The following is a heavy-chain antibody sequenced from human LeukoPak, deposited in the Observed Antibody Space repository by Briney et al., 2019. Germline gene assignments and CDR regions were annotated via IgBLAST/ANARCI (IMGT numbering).Heavy chain of an antibody. Sequence: PSETLSLTCIVSGASISSHYWSWMRQPPGKGPEWIGYIYHSGSTKYNPSLKSRVAISVDTSKNQFSLKLRSMTAADTAIYYCYVESEYGDYDYWGQGTLVAVSS. CDR1: GASISSHY. J-gene: IGHJ4*02. CDR3: YVESEYGDYDY. V-gene: IGHV4-59*11. D-gene: IGHD4-17*01. CDR2: IYHSGST.